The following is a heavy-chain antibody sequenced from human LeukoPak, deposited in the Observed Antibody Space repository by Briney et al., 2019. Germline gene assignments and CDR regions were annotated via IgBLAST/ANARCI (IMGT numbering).Heavy chain of an antibody. Sequence: GRSLRLSCAASGFTFNSYAIHWVRQAPGKGLEWVAVISYDGSNKYYADSVKGRFTISRDNSKNTLYLQLNSARPEDTAVYYCARDQLAYSGYDTLFDYWGQGTLVTVSS. CDR3: ARDQLAYSGYDTLFDY. D-gene: IGHD5-12*01. CDR2: ISYDGSNK. V-gene: IGHV3-30*04. J-gene: IGHJ4*02. CDR1: GFTFNSYA.